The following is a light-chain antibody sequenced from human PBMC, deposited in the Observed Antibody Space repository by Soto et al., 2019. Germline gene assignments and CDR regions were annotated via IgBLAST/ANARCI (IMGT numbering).Light chain of an antibody. J-gene: IGLJ1*01. V-gene: IGLV2-14*03. CDR2: DIA. Sequence: QSVLTQPASVSGSPGQSITISCTGTSSDIGAYIFVSWYQQHPGKAPKLIIYDIANLPSGVSHRFSGSKSPNTASLTISGLQADDEADYYCVSFTTKKSYVFGTGTKSPS. CDR1: SSDIGAYIF. CDR3: VSFTTKKSYV.